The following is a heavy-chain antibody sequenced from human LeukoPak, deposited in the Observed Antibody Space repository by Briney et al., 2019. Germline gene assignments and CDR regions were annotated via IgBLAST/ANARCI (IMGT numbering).Heavy chain of an antibody. CDR1: GFTFSDYY. CDR3: AGSTRGYSYDNYYYGMDV. D-gene: IGHD5-18*01. CDR2: ISSSGSTI. V-gene: IGHV3-11*01. J-gene: IGHJ6*02. Sequence: GSLRLSCAASGFTFSDYYMSWIRQAPGKGLEWVSYISSSGSTIYYADSVKGRFTISRDNAKNSLYLQMNSLRAEDTAVYYCAGSTRGYSYDNYYYGMDVWGQGTTVTVSS.